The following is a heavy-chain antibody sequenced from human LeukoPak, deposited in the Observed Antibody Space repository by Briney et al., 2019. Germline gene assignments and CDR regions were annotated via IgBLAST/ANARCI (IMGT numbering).Heavy chain of an antibody. V-gene: IGHV3-48*04. Sequence: QPGGSLRLSCAASGFTFSSYSMNWVRQAPGKGLEWVSYISSGSVTIYYADSVKGRFTISRDSAKNSLYLQMNSLRAEDTAVYYCARDASRGGFDYWGQGTLVTVSS. CDR3: ARDASRGGFDY. D-gene: IGHD3-16*01. CDR2: ISSGSVTI. CDR1: GFTFSSYS. J-gene: IGHJ4*02.